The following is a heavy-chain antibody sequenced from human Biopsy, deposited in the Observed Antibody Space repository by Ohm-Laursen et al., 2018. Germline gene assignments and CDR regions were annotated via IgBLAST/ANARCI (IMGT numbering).Heavy chain of an antibody. CDR1: GGSISSDN. J-gene: IGHJ6*02. Sequence: SETLSLTCTVSGGSISSDNWSWIRQTPGKGLEWIGNIYYSGSTNYNPSLKSRVTISVDTSKNQFSLRLNSVTAADTAVYYCARATNSTGWPYYYFYGMDVWGQGTTVTVSS. CDR2: IYYSGST. V-gene: IGHV4-59*01. D-gene: IGHD2/OR15-2a*01. CDR3: ARATNSTGWPYYYFYGMDV.